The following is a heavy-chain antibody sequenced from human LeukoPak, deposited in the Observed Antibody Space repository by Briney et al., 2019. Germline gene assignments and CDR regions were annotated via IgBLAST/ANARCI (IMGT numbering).Heavy chain of an antibody. Sequence: ASVKVSCKAFGYTFTSNYMHWVRQAPGQGPEWMGGIIPMFGTANYAQKFQGRVTISADKSTSTAYMELSSLRSEDTAVYYCASGRTDIVVVPATLRNYFFDYWGQGTLVTVSS. V-gene: IGHV1-69*06. CDR1: GYTFTSNY. CDR2: IIPMFGTA. CDR3: ASGRTDIVVVPATLRNYFFDY. J-gene: IGHJ4*02. D-gene: IGHD2-2*01.